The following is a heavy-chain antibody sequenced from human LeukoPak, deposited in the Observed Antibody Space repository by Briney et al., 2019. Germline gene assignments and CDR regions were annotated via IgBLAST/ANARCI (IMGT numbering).Heavy chain of an antibody. CDR2: INPNSGGT. J-gene: IGHJ4*02. V-gene: IGHV1-2*06. D-gene: IGHD3-22*01. CDR1: GYTFTGYY. Sequence: GASVKVSCKASGYTFTGYYMHWVRQAPGQGLEWMGRINPNSGGTNYAQKFQGRVTMTTDTSTSTAYMELRSLRSDDTAVYYCARDYYDSSGYYRGGDYFDYWGQGTLVTVSS. CDR3: ARDYYDSSGYYRGGDYFDY.